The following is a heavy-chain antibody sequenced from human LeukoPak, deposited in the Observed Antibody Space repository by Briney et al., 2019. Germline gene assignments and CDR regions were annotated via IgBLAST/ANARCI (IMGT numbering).Heavy chain of an antibody. CDR1: GYSFTSYW. CDR2: IYPGDSDT. Sequence: GESLKISCKGSGYSFTSYWIGWVRQMPGKGLEWMGIIYPGDSDTRYSPSFQGQVTISADKSISTAYLQWSSLKASDTAMYYCARLPILSSGWYNVGYYFDYWGQGTLVTVSS. V-gene: IGHV5-51*01. J-gene: IGHJ4*02. CDR3: ARLPILSSGWYNVGYYFDY. D-gene: IGHD6-19*01.